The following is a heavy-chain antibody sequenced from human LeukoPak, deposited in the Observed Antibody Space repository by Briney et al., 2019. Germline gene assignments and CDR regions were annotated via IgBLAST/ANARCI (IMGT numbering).Heavy chain of an antibody. V-gene: IGHV3-9*01. CDR1: GFTFDDYA. J-gene: IGHJ5*02. CDR2: TSWNSGNI. Sequence: GGSLRLSCAASGFTFDDYAMHWVRQAPGKGLEWVSGTSWNSGNIGYADSVKGRFTISRDNAKNSLYLQMNSLRAEDTALYYCAKGDSSGWSNWFDPWGQGTLVTVSS. CDR3: AKGDSSGWSNWFDP. D-gene: IGHD6-19*01.